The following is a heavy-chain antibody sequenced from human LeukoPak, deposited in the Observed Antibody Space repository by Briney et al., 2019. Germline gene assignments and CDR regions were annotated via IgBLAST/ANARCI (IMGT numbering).Heavy chain of an antibody. J-gene: IGHJ6*02. V-gene: IGHV3-53*01. CDR3: ARDAVDTANAV. D-gene: IGHD5-18*01. CDR2: IYSGGST. CDR1: GFTVSSNY. Sequence: GGSLRLSCAASGFTVSSNYMSWVRQAPGKGLEWVSVIYSGGSTYYADSVKGRFTISRDNSKNTLYLQMNSLRAEDTAVYYCARDAVDTANAVWGQGTTVTVSS.